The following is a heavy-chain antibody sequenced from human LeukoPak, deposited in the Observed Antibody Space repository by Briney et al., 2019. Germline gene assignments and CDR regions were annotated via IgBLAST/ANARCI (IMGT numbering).Heavy chain of an antibody. CDR3: ARGVTSYMDV. CDR2: INHSGST. D-gene: IGHD3-16*01. Sequence: SETLSLTCAVYGGSFSGYYWSWIRQPPGKGLEWIGEINHSGSTNYNPSLKSRVTISVDTSKNQFSLKLSSVTAADTAVYYCARGVTSYMDVWGKGTTVTVSS. J-gene: IGHJ6*03. CDR1: GGSFSGYY. V-gene: IGHV4-34*01.